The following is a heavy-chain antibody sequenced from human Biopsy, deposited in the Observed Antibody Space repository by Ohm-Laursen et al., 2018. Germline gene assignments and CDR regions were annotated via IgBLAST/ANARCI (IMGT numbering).Heavy chain of an antibody. CDR1: GYTFTSYD. CDR3: ARDRWPHVTLLGLVVFDF. Sequence: GSSVKVSCNASGYTFTSYDISWVRQAPGQGLEWMGWISPYNGDTDYAQKLRGRVTMTTDTSTSTAYMDLRSLRSDDTAVYYCARDRWPHVTLLGLVVFDFWGQGTLVIVSS. CDR2: ISPYNGDT. J-gene: IGHJ4*02. D-gene: IGHD3-3*01. V-gene: IGHV1-18*01.